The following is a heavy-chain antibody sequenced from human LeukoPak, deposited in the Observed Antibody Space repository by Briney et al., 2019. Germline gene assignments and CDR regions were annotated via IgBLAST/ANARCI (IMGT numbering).Heavy chain of an antibody. CDR1: GFTFSSYS. Sequence: GGSLRLSCAASGFTFSSYSMNWVRQAPGKGLEWVSSISSSSSYIYYADSVKGRFTISRDNAKNSLYLQMNSLRAEDTAVYYCARTLTGYFATYYYYGMDVWGQGTTVTVSS. V-gene: IGHV3-21*01. D-gene: IGHD3-9*01. CDR2: ISSSSSYI. CDR3: ARTLTGYFATYYYYGMDV. J-gene: IGHJ6*02.